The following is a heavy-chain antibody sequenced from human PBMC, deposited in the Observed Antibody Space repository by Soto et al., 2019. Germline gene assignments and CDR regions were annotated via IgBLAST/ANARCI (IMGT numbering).Heavy chain of an antibody. CDR3: ARDMGGYYFEPNDY. J-gene: IGHJ4*02. V-gene: IGHV1-18*01. CDR1: GYTFTSCG. D-gene: IGHD3-22*01. Sequence: ASVEVSCKTSGYTFTSCGISWVRQAPGQGLEWMRWITANNVNTNYAQKFQGRVTMTTDTSTATAYMELRSLRSDDTAVYYCARDMGGYYFEPNDYWGQGTLVTVSS. CDR2: ITANNVNT.